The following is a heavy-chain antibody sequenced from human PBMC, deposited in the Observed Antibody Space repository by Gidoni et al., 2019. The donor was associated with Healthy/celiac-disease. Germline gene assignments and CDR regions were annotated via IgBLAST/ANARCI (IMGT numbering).Heavy chain of an antibody. J-gene: IGHJ2*01. D-gene: IGHD6-19*01. CDR2: IYYSGST. CDR3: ASSGWYGLAMDNWYFDL. Sequence: QLQLQESGPGLVKPSETLSLTCTVSGGSISSSSYYWGWIRQPPGKGLGWIGSIYYSGSTYYNPSLKSRVTISVDTSKNQFSLKLSSVTAADTAVYYCASSGWYGLAMDNWYFDLWGRGTLVTVSS. V-gene: IGHV4-39*01. CDR1: GGSISSSSYY.